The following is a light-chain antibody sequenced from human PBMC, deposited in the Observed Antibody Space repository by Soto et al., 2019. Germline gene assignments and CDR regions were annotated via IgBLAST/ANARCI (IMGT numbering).Light chain of an antibody. CDR2: NNN. Sequence: QAVVTQPPSASGTPGQRVTISCSGSSSNIGSSSVNWYQQLPGTAPKLLIYNNNQWPSGVPDRFSGSKSGTSASLAISGLHSEDEADYYCAAWDVSLNGLYVFGTGTKLTVL. J-gene: IGLJ1*01. V-gene: IGLV1-44*01. CDR1: SSNIGSSS. CDR3: AAWDVSLNGLYV.